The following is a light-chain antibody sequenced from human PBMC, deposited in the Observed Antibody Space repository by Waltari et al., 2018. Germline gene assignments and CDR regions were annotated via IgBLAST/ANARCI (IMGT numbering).Light chain of an antibody. V-gene: IGKV3-15*01. CDR3: QQYNNWPPT. CDR2: GAS. Sequence: EIVMTHSPATLSVSPGEKALLSCRASQSVSSNLAWYQQKPGQAPRLLIYGASTRAPGIAGRFSGSGSGTEFTLTISSLQSEDFAVYFCQQYNNWPPTFGPGTKVDIK. J-gene: IGKJ3*01. CDR1: QSVSSN.